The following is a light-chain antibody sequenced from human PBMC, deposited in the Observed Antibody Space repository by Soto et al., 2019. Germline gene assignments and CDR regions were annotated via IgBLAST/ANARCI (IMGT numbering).Light chain of an antibody. CDR3: QQRSNGPLFT. CDR2: DTY. Sequence: EIVLTQSPATLSLSPGERATLSCRASQTVGSYLAWYQQKPGQAPRLLIYDTYHRATGIPVRFSGSGSGTDFSLTISSLEPEDFAVYYCQQRSNGPLFTFGPGTKVDIK. V-gene: IGKV3-11*01. J-gene: IGKJ3*01. CDR1: QTVGSY.